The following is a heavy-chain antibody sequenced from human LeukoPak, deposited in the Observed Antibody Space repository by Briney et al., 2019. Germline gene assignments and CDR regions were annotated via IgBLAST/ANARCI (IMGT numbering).Heavy chain of an antibody. V-gene: IGHV4-34*01. CDR3: ARGAHYYDILTGYPRPQYYFDY. J-gene: IGHJ4*02. Sequence: SETLSLTCAVYGGSFSSYYWSWIRQPPGKGLEWIGEMNHSGSTNHNPSLKSRVTISVDTSKNQFSLKLSSVTAADTAVYYCARGAHYYDILTGYPRPQYYFDYWGQGTLVTVSS. CDR1: GGSFSSYY. D-gene: IGHD3-9*01. CDR2: MNHSGST.